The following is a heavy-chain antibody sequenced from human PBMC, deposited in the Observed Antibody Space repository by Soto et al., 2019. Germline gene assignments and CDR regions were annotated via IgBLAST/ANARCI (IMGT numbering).Heavy chain of an antibody. D-gene: IGHD3-10*01. Sequence: QVQLVQSGAEVKKPGSSVKVSCKASGDTFISYTISWVRQAPGQGLEWIGGIIPIFGTANYAQKFQGRVTITADESTSTAYMELSSLRSDDSAVYYCAGGPLITIRAFDIWGQGTMVTVSS. V-gene: IGHV1-69*12. CDR2: IIPIFGTA. CDR1: GDTFISYT. CDR3: AGGPLITIRAFDI. J-gene: IGHJ3*02.